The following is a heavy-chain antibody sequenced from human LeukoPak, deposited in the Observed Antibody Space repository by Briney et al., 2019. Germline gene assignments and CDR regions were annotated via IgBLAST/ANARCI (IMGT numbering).Heavy chain of an antibody. CDR3: ARDGSYFAFDI. CDR1: GYSISSGYY. D-gene: IGHD1-26*01. J-gene: IGHJ3*02. CDR2: IYHSGST. V-gene: IGHV4-38-2*02. Sequence: SETLSLTCTVSGYSISSGYYWGWIRQPPGKGLEWIGSIYHSGSTYYNPSLKSRVTISVDTSKNQFSLKLSSVTAEDTAVYYCARDGSYFAFDIWGQGTMVTVSS.